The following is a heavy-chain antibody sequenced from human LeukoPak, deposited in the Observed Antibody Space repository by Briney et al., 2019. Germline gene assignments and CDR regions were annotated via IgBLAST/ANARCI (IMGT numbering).Heavy chain of an antibody. CDR2: ISWNSGTR. Sequence: GGSLRLSCAASGFTFDDYAMHWARQAPGKGLEWVSSISWNSGTRRYADSVKGRFTISRDNAKNSLYLQMNGLRAEDTALYYCAKASGGYCSSISCYHFDYWGQGILVAVSS. CDR3: AKASGGYCSSISCYHFDY. CDR1: GFTFDDYA. V-gene: IGHV3-9*01. J-gene: IGHJ4*02. D-gene: IGHD2-2*01.